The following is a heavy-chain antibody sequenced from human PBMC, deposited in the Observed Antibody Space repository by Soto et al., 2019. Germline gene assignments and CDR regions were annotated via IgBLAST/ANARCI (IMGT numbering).Heavy chain of an antibody. Sequence: ASVKVSCKASGYTFTSCGISWVRQAPGQGLEWMGWISAYNGNTNYAQKLQGRVTMTTDTSTSTAYMELRSLRSDVTAVYYCARYAAVGLFDYWGQGTLVTVSS. D-gene: IGHD1-26*01. V-gene: IGHV1-18*01. J-gene: IGHJ4*02. CDR1: GYTFTSCG. CDR2: ISAYNGNT. CDR3: ARYAAVGLFDY.